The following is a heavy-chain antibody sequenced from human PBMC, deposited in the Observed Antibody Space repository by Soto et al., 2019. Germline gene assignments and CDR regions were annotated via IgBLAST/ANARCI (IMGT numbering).Heavy chain of an antibody. D-gene: IGHD2-15*01. Sequence: GGSLRLSCAASGLTFSGSAMHWVRQASGKRLEWVGRIRSKANSYATAYAASVKGRFTISRDDSKNTAYLQMNSLKTEDTAVYYCTTFYCSGGSCYGAFDIWGQGTMVTVSS. CDR3: TTFYCSGGSCYGAFDI. CDR2: IRSKANSYAT. CDR1: GLTFSGSA. J-gene: IGHJ3*02. V-gene: IGHV3-73*01.